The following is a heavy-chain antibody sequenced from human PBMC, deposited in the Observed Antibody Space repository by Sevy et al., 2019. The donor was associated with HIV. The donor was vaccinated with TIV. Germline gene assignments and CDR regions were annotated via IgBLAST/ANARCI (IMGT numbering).Heavy chain of an antibody. CDR3: ARGVGWELRGGYYYYGMDV. V-gene: IGHV3-11*01. D-gene: IGHD1-26*01. CDR2: ISSSGSTI. CDR1: GFTFSDYY. Sequence: GGSLRLSCAASGFTFSDYYMSWIRQAPGKGLEWISYISSSGSTIYYEDSVKGRFTICRDNAKNSLYLQMNSLRAEDTAEYYCARGVGWELRGGYYYYGMDVWGQGTTVTVSS. J-gene: IGHJ6*02.